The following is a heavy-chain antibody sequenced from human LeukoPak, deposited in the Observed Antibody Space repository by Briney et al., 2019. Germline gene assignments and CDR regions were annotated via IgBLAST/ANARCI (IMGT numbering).Heavy chain of an antibody. J-gene: IGHJ4*02. CDR2: ISGSAGST. D-gene: IGHD2-2*01. V-gene: IGHV3-23*01. Sequence: PGGSLRLSCAASGFTFSDYAMAWVRQAPGKGLEWVSTISGSAGSTYYADSVMGRFTPSRDNSNNTLYLQMNSLRAEDTAVYYCAKRGCSTTSCTYFDSWGQGTLVTVSS. CDR3: AKRGCSTTSCTYFDS. CDR1: GFTFSDYA.